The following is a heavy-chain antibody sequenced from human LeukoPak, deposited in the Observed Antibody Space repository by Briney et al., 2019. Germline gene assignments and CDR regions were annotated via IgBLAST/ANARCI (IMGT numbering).Heavy chain of an antibody. V-gene: IGHV1-69*13. CDR3: ARDGSDVDWLSAGMDV. J-gene: IGHJ6*04. CDR1: VGTFSSYA. D-gene: IGHD3-9*01. CDR2: IIPIFGTA. Sequence: SVKVSCKASVGTFSSYAISWVRQAPGQGLEWMGGIIPIFGTANYAQKFQGRVTITADESTSTAYMELSSLRSEDTAVYYCARDGSDVDWLSAGMDVWGKGTTVTVSS.